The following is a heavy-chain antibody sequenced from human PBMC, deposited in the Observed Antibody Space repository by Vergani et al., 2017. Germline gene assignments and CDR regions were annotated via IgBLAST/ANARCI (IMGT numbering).Heavy chain of an antibody. CDR1: GGSISSYY. CDR3: ARIIAAAGYYYFDY. Sequence: QVQLQESGPGLVKPSETLSLTCTVSGGSISSYYWSWLRQPPGKGLEWIGYIYYSGSTNYNPSLKSRVTISVDTSKNQFSLKLSSVTAADTAVYYCARIIAAAGYYYFDYWGQGTLVTVSS. D-gene: IGHD6-13*01. CDR2: IYYSGST. V-gene: IGHV4-59*01. J-gene: IGHJ4*02.